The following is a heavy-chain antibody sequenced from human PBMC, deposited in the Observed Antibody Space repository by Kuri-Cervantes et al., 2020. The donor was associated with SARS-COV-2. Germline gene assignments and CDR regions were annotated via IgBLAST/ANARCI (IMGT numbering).Heavy chain of an antibody. CDR2: ISYDGSNK. J-gene: IGHJ1*01. V-gene: IGHV3-30*18. CDR1: GFTFSSYG. D-gene: IGHD1-26*01. Sequence: GESLKISCAASGFTFSSYGMHWVRQAPGKGLEWVAVISYDGSNKYYADSVKGRFTISRDNSKNTLYLQMNSLRAEDTAVYYCAKEMGATKYFQHWARAPWSPSPQ. CDR3: AKEMGATKYFQH.